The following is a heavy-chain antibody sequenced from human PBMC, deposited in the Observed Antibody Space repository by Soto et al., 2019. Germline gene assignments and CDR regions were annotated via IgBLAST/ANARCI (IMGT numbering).Heavy chain of an antibody. V-gene: IGHV3-33*01. CDR2: IWYDGGNK. CDR3: ARDLRITMLRGPSPGY. CDR1: GFTFSSYG. Sequence: PGGSLRLSCAASGFTFSSYGMHWVRQAPGKGLEWVALIWYDGGNKYYADSVKGRFTISRDNSKNTPYLQMNSLRAEDAAVYYCARDLRITMLRGPSPGYWGQGTLVTVS. D-gene: IGHD3-10*01. J-gene: IGHJ4*02.